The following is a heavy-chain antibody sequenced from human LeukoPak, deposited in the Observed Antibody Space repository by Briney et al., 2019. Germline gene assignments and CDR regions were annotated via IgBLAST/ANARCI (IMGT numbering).Heavy chain of an antibody. CDR3: ARAVDYYDNSGYYYPIDL. CDR1: GYTFASYL. V-gene: IGHV1-18*01. D-gene: IGHD3-22*01. J-gene: IGHJ5*02. CDR2: FSPYNGAT. Sequence: VASVKVSCKASGYTFASYLITWVRQAPGQGLEWVGWFSPYNGATNYAQKLRGRVPLTKGTSTTTADMALTNLRLDDTAIYYCARAVDYYDNSGYYYPIDLWGQGTLVTVSS.